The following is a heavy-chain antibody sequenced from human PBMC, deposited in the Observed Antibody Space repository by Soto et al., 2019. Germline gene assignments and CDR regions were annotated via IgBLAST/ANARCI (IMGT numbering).Heavy chain of an antibody. CDR1: GFTVSSNY. Sequence: GGSLRLSCAASGFTVSSNYMSWVRQAPGKGLEWVSVIYSGGSTYYADSVKGRFTISRDNSKNTLYLQMNSLRAEDTAVYYCARDQRPAAAGGSDYWGQGTLVTVSS. CDR3: ARDQRPAAAGGSDY. J-gene: IGHJ4*02. D-gene: IGHD2-2*01. CDR2: IYSGGST. V-gene: IGHV3-66*01.